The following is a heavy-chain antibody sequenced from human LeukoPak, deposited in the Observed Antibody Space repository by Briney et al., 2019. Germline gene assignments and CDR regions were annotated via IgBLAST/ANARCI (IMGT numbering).Heavy chain of an antibody. Sequence: GGSLRLSCAASGFTFSSCSMSWVRQAPGKGLEWVSSISSSSSYIYYADSVKGRFTISRDNAKNSLYLQMNSLRAEDTAVYYCARDLMFCSSTSCSTGNGMDVWGQGTTVTVSS. CDR1: GFTFSSCS. CDR3: ARDLMFCSSTSCSTGNGMDV. CDR2: ISSSSSYI. V-gene: IGHV3-21*01. J-gene: IGHJ6*02. D-gene: IGHD2-2*01.